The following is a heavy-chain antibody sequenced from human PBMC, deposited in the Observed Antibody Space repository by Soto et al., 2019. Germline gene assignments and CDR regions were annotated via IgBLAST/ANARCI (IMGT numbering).Heavy chain of an antibody. V-gene: IGHV3-30*18. CDR2: ISYDGSNK. CDR3: AKSTVTTVGYWYFDL. CDR1: GFTFSSYG. Sequence: QVQLVESGGGVVQPGRSLRLSCAASGFTFSSYGMHWVRQAPGKGLEWVAVISYDGSNKYYADSVKGRFTISRDNSKNTLYLQMNSLRAEDTAVYYCAKSTVTTVGYWYFDLWGRGTLVTVSS. J-gene: IGHJ2*01. D-gene: IGHD4-17*01.